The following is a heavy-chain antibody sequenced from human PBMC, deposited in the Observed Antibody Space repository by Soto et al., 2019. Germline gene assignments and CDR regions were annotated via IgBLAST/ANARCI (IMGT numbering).Heavy chain of an antibody. D-gene: IGHD6-19*01. CDR2: IGGSGGGT. CDR1: GFTFSSYA. J-gene: IGHJ5*02. Sequence: EVQLLESGGGLVQPGGSLRLSCAASGFTFSSYAMTWVRQAPGKGLEWVSGIGGSGGGTNHADSVQGRFTISRDNSKNPLYLQMNSLRAEDTAVYYCAKLRSAVAGNWFDPWGQGTLVTVSS. CDR3: AKLRSAVAGNWFDP. V-gene: IGHV3-23*01.